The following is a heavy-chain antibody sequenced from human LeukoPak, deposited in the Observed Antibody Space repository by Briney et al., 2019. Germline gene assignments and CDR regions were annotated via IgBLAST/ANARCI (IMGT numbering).Heavy chain of an antibody. D-gene: IGHD4-17*01. Sequence: GGSLRLSCAASGFTFSTYWMSWVRQAPGKGLEWVANIKQDGSEKYCVDSVKGRFTISRDNAKNSLYLQMNSLRAEDTAVYYCARDKSYGDSEDYWGQGTLVTVSS. CDR2: IKQDGSEK. V-gene: IGHV3-7*05. CDR3: ARDKSYGDSEDY. J-gene: IGHJ4*02. CDR1: GFTFSTYW.